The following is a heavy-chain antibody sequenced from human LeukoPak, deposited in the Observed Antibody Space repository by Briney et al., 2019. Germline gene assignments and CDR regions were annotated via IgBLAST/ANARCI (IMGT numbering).Heavy chain of an antibody. CDR2: IYPPDSDT. Sequence: GESLKISCKGSGDSFTSYWIGWVRQMPGKGLEWMGIIYPPDSDTRYSPSFQGQVTISADKSVSTAYLQWSSLKASDTAMYYCARQGGTYPDAFDFWGQGTMVTVSS. V-gene: IGHV5-51*01. J-gene: IGHJ3*01. CDR3: ARQGGTYPDAFDF. CDR1: GDSFTSYW.